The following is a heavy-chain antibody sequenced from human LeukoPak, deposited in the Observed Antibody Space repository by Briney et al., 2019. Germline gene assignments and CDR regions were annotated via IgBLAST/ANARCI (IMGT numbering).Heavy chain of an antibody. J-gene: IGHJ4*02. V-gene: IGHV1-69*06. CDR2: IIPIFGTA. Sequence: GASVKVSCKASGGTFSSYAISWVRQAPGQGLEWMGGIIPIFGTANYAQKFQGRVTITADKSTSTAYMELSSLRSEDTAVYYCAGGYYYDSSGYWVYWGQGTLVTVSS. D-gene: IGHD3-22*01. CDR3: AGGYYYDSSGYWVY. CDR1: GGTFSSYA.